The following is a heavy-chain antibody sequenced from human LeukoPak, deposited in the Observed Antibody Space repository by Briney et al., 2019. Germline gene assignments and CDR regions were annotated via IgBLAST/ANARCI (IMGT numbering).Heavy chain of an antibody. CDR2: IYYSGST. J-gene: IGHJ5*02. V-gene: IGHV4-31*03. CDR1: GGSISSGGYY. D-gene: IGHD5-24*01. CDR3: ARERWVYDWFDP. Sequence: SETLSLTCTVSGGSISSGGYYWSWIRQHPGKGLEWIGYIYYSGSTYYNPPLKSRVTISVDTSKNQFSLKLSSVTAADTAVYYCARERWVYDWFDPWGQGTLVTVSS.